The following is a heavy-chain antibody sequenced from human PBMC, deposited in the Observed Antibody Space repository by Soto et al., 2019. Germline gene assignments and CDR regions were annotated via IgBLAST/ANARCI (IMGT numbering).Heavy chain of an antibody. Sequence: QVQLQESGPGLVKPSETLFLTCTVSGGSVSSGNYYWSWIRQPPGQGLEWIGYIYYTGSTNYNPSLKSRVTMSVDTSKNQFSLKLSSVTAADTAVYYCARDSIVASGTFDYWGQGTLVTVSS. CDR1: GGSVSSGNYY. CDR2: IYYTGST. V-gene: IGHV4-61*01. CDR3: ARDSIVASGTFDY. J-gene: IGHJ4*02. D-gene: IGHD6-13*01.